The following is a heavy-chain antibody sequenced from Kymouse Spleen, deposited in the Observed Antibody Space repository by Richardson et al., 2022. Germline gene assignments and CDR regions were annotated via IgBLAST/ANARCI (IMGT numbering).Heavy chain of an antibody. J-gene: IGHJ6*02. Sequence: QVQLQESGPGLVKPSQTLSLTCTVSGGSISSGGYYWSWIRQHPGKGLEWIGYIYYSGSTYYNPSLKSRVTISVDTSKNQFSLKLSSVTAADTAVYYCAYSSSWYYYYYGMDVWGQGTTVTVSS. CDR1: GGSISSGGYY. V-gene: IGHV4-31*03. CDR2: IYYSGST. CDR3: AYSSSWYYYYYGMDV. D-gene: IGHD6-13*01.